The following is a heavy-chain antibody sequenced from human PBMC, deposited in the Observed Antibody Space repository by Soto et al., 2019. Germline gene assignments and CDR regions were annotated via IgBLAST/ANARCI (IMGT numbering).Heavy chain of an antibody. V-gene: IGHV3-23*01. CDR2: ISSSGNT. CDR1: EFTFSNYA. D-gene: IGHD2-15*01. Sequence: VQMLESGGGLVQPGGSLRLSCAASEFTFSNYAMTWVRRPPGKGLEWAPVISSSGNTSYADSVKGRFTISRDNSRNTLYLQMNSLRAEDSAVYYCAKGSGGSQYSGLDYWGQGSLVTVSS. CDR3: AKGSGGSQYSGLDY. J-gene: IGHJ4*02.